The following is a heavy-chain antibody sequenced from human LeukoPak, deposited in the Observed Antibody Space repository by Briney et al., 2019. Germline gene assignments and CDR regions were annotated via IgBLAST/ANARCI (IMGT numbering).Heavy chain of an antibody. J-gene: IGHJ4*02. CDR3: ARSPSTVPYFDY. D-gene: IGHD4-11*01. CDR1: GFTFSSYS. Sequence: PGRSLRLSCAASGFTFSSYSMNWVRQAPGKGLEWVSSISSSSSYIYYADSVKGRFTISRDNAKNSLYLQMNSLRAEDTAVYYCARSPSTVPYFDYWGQGTLVTVSS. V-gene: IGHV3-21*01. CDR2: ISSSSSYI.